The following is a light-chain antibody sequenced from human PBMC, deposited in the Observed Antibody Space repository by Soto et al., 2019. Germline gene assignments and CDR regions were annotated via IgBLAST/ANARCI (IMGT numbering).Light chain of an antibody. V-gene: IGLV2-14*01. CDR3: GSYTSASTPYV. CDR1: SSDVGGHNY. CDR2: EVT. J-gene: IGLJ1*01. Sequence: QLVLTQPASVSGSPGQSITVSCTGSSSDVGGHNYVSWYQHHPGKAPKLMIYEVTNRPSGVSNRFSGSKSGNTASLTISGLQAEDEADYYCGSYTSASTPYVFGTGTKVTVL.